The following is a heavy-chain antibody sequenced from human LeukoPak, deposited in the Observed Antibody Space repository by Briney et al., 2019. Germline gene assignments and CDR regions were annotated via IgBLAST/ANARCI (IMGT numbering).Heavy chain of an antibody. CDR3: AKCDASCYANAFYI. V-gene: IGHV3-23*01. CDR1: GFTFRRNA. D-gene: IGHD3-16*01. Sequence: PGGSLGLSCAASGFTFRRNAMAWVRQAPGKGLDWVSAISGSGDDTEYADSVRGRFTISRDNSKNTLYLQMNSLRAEDTAVYYCAKCDASCYANAFYIWGQGTVVTVSS. CDR2: ISGSGDDT. J-gene: IGHJ3*02.